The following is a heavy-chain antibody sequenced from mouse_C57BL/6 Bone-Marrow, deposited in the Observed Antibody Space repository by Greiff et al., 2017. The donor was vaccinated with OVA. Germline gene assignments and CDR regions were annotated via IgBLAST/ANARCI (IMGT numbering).Heavy chain of an antibody. Sequence: EVQVVESGGVLVQPKGSLKLSCAASGFSFNTYAMNWVRQAPGKGLEWVVRIRSKSNNYATYYADSVKDRFTISRDDSESMLYLQMNNLKTEDTAMYYCVRHDVYWYFDVWGTGTTVTVSS. CDR1: GFSFNTYA. CDR2: IRSKSNNYAT. CDR3: VRHDVYWYFDV. J-gene: IGHJ1*03. V-gene: IGHV10-1*01. D-gene: IGHD2-3*01.